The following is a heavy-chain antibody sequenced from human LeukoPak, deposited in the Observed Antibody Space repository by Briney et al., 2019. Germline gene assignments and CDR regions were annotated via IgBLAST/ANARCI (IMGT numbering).Heavy chain of an antibody. D-gene: IGHD1-26*01. CDR2: IYYSGST. V-gene: IGHV4-39*01. CDR3: ARIVGATLFDY. CDR1: GGSISSSSYY. Sequence: SETLSLTCTVSGGSISSSSYYWGWIRQPPGKGLEWIGSIYYSGSTYYNPSLKSRVTISVDTSKNQFSLKLSSVTAADTAVYYCARIVGATLFDYWGQGTLGTVSS. J-gene: IGHJ4*02.